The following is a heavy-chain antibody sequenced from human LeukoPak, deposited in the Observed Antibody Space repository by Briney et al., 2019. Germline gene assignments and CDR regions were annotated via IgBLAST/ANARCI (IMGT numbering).Heavy chain of an antibody. Sequence: GGSLRLSCAASGFTFKDYSDYWMNWVRQAPGKGLEWVANIKQDGSEKYYVDSVKGRFTISRDNAKNSLFLQMNSLRAEDTAVYYCARVGRYSYAHNSWGQGTLVTVSS. CDR1: GFTFKDYSDYW. D-gene: IGHD5-18*01. CDR3: ARVGRYSYAHNS. V-gene: IGHV3-7*01. J-gene: IGHJ4*02. CDR2: IKQDGSEK.